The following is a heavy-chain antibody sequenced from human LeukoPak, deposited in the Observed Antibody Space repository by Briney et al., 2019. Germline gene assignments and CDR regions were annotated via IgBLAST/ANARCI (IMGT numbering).Heavy chain of an antibody. D-gene: IGHD3-10*01. V-gene: IGHV3-30*18. CDR2: ISYDGSNK. CDR3: AKDRMVRGVMDY. J-gene: IGHJ4*02. Sequence: GGSLRLSCAASGFTFSSYGMHWVRQAPGKGLGWVAVISYDGSNKYYADSVKGRFTISRDNSKNTLYLQMNSLRAEDTAVYYCAKDRMVRGVMDYWGQGTLVTVSS. CDR1: GFTFSSYG.